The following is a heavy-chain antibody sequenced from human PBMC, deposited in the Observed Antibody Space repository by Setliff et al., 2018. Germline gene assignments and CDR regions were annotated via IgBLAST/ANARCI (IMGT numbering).Heavy chain of an antibody. V-gene: IGHV1-18*01. J-gene: IGHJ4*01. CDR3: LRLVRYCSRTACQRTSGDEV. CDR2: IAVYTGKT. CDR1: GGTFRTDG. D-gene: IGHD2-8*01. Sequence: ASVKVSCKASGGTFRTDGFSWVRQAPGQGLEWMGWIAVYTGKTYSAQKFQGRLTMTTDKSTNMAYLDLRGLRLDDTAIYFCLRLVRYCSRTACQRTSGDEVWGQGTLVTVSS.